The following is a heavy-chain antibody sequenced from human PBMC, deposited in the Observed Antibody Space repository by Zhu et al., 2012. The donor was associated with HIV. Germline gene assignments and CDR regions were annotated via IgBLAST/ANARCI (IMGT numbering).Heavy chain of an antibody. CDR1: GGSISSHY. V-gene: IGHV4-59*11. J-gene: IGHJ4*02. CDR3: ARLLVPAAISSVSFDY. Sequence: QVQLQESGPGLVKPSETLSLTCTVSGGSISSHYWSWIRQPPGKRLEWIGYIYHSGSTNYNPSLKSRLTISVDTSKNQFSLKLTSVTAADTAVYYCARLLVPAAISSVSFDYWGQGTLVTVSS. D-gene: IGHD2-2*02. CDR2: IYHSGST.